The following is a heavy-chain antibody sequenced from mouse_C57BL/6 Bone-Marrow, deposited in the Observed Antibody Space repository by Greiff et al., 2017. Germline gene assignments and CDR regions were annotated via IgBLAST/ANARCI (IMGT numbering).Heavy chain of an antibody. Sequence: VQLQQSGAELVRPGASVKLSCTASGFNIKDDYMHWVKQRPEQGLEWIGWIDPENGDTEYASKFQGKATITAATSSNTPYLQLSSLTAEDTAVYYCTPSSHAMDYWGQGTSVTVSS. CDR1: GFNIKDDY. CDR2: IDPENGDT. CDR3: TPSSHAMDY. V-gene: IGHV14-4*01. D-gene: IGHD1-1*01. J-gene: IGHJ4*01.